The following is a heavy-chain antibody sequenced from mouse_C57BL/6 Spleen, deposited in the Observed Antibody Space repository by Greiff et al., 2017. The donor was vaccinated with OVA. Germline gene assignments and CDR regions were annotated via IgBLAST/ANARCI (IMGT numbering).Heavy chain of an antibody. CDR2: INPSTGGT. CDR1: GYSFTGYY. Sequence: VQLKQSGPELVKPGASVKISCKASGYSFTGYYMNWVKQSPEKSLEWIGEINPSTGGTTYNQKFKAKATLTVDKSSSTAYMQLKSLTSEDSAVYYCARYPYYYGLDYWGQGTTLTVSS. J-gene: IGHJ2*01. D-gene: IGHD1-1*01. V-gene: IGHV1-42*01. CDR3: ARYPYYYGLDY.